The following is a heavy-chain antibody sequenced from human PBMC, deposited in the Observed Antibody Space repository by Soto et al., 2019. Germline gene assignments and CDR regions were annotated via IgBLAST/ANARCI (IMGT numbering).Heavy chain of an antibody. CDR1: GFPFNSYT. J-gene: IGHJ6*02. CDR2: ISNTGVTT. Sequence: PVGSVRLSCAASGFPFNSYTMNWVRQAPGKGLEWVSAISNTGVTTFYADSVRGRFTISRDNSKNTLYLQMNSLRAEDTAVYFCAKDKTGVRGGYYYYGVDVWGQGTTVTVSS. CDR3: AKDKTGVRGGYYYYGVDV. D-gene: IGHD1-1*01. V-gene: IGHV3-23*01.